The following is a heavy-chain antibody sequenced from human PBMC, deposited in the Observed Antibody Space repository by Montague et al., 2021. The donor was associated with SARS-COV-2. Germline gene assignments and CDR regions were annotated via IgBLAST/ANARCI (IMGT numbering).Heavy chain of an antibody. CDR2: IYHSRST. CDR3: ARDCYDYGSGSYQRWFDP. Sequence: SETLSLTCTVSGYSISSGYYWGWIRQPPGKGLEWIGSIYHSRSTSYNPSLKSRVTISADTTKNQFFLKLSSWTAADTAVYYCARDCYDYGSGSYQRWFDPWGQGTLVTVSS. CDR1: GYSISSGYY. J-gene: IGHJ5*02. D-gene: IGHD3-10*01. V-gene: IGHV4-38-2*02.